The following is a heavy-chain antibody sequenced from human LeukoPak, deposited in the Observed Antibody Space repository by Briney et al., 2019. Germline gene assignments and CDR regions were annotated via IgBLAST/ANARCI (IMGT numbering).Heavy chain of an antibody. D-gene: IGHD3-22*01. CDR1: GFIFRSLG. Sequence: GGSLRLSCAASGFIFRSLGMHWVRQAPGKGLEWVAYIRIDGGNKQYADAVKGRFTISRDNSKNTLDLQMSSLRAEDTAVYYCARGTGDSSGYYQYYFDYWGQGTLVTVSS. CDR2: IRIDGGNK. J-gene: IGHJ4*02. CDR3: ARGTGDSSGYYQYYFDY. V-gene: IGHV3-30*02.